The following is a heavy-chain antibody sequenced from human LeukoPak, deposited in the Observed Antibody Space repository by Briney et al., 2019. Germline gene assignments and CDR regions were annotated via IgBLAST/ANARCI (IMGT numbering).Heavy chain of an antibody. CDR3: ARSLWDYDSSIDY. J-gene: IGHJ4*02. Sequence: ASVKVSCKASGYTFTGYYMHWVRQAPGQGLEWMGWINPNSGGTNYAQKFQGRVTMTRDTSISTAYMELSRLRSDDTAVYYCARSLWDYDSSIDYWGQGTLVTVSS. D-gene: IGHD3-22*01. CDR1: GYTFTGYY. V-gene: IGHV1-2*02. CDR2: INPNSGGT.